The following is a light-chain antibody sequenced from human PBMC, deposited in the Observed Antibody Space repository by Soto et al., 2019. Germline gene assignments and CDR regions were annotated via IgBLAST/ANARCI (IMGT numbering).Light chain of an antibody. Sequence: QSALTQPASVSGSPGQSITIVCTGTSSDVGGYNFVSWYQHHPGKAPKLIIYDVNNRPSGVSNRFSGSKSGNTASLTISGLQAEDEADYYCTSYTTSSTYVFGTGTKVTVL. J-gene: IGLJ1*01. CDR2: DVN. V-gene: IGLV2-14*03. CDR3: TSYTTSSTYV. CDR1: SSDVGGYNF.